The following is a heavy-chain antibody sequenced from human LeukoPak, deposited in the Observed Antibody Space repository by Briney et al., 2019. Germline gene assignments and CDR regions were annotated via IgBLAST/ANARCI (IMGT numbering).Heavy chain of an antibody. D-gene: IGHD4-17*01. J-gene: IGHJ4*02. CDR1: GFTVSSNY. CDR2: IYSGGNT. CDR3: ARRGYGDYAPFDY. V-gene: IGHV3-66*04. Sequence: GGSLRLSCAVSGFTVSSNYMSWVRQAPGEGLEGVSVIYSGGNTYYADSVKGRFTISRDNSKNTLYLQMYSLRAEDTAVYYCARRGYGDYAPFDYWGQGTLVTVSS.